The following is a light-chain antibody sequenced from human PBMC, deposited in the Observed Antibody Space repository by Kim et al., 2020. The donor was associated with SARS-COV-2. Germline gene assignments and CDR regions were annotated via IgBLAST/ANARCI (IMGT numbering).Light chain of an antibody. J-gene: IGLJ2*01. CDR3: GTWDSSLNAVV. V-gene: IGLV1-51*01. CDR2: DNN. CDR1: SSNIGNNY. Sequence: GQKVTITCSESSSNIGNNYVSWYQQLTERAPKLLIYDNNKRHSGIPDRFSGSKSGTSATLGITGLQTGDEAEYYCGTWDSSLNAVVFGGGTQLTVL.